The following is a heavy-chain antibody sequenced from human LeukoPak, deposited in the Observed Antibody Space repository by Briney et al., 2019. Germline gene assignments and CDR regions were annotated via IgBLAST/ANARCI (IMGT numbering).Heavy chain of an antibody. V-gene: IGHV6-1*01. CDR1: GDSVSSTSVA. D-gene: IGHD5-12*01. Sequence: PSQTLSLTCAISGDSVSSTSVAWNWIRQSPWRGLEWLGRTYYRTKWYYEYAVSVKSRVAINPDTSKNQFSMQLNAVTSEDTAVYNCAKGLRLENWFDPWGQGTLVTVSS. CDR2: TYYRTKWYY. CDR3: AKGLRLENWFDP. J-gene: IGHJ5*02.